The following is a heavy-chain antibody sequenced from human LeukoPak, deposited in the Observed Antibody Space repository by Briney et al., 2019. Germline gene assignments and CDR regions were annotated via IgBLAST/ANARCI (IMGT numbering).Heavy chain of an antibody. CDR1: GYTFTSYY. Sequence: ASVKVSCKASGYTFTSYYMHWVRQAPGQGLEWMGIINPSGGSTSYAQKFQGRDTMTRDTSTSTVYMELSSLRSEDTAVYYCAREPYRDGYNATLDYWGQGTLVTVSS. CDR3: AREPYRDGYNATLDY. V-gene: IGHV1-46*01. CDR2: INPSGGST. D-gene: IGHD5-24*01. J-gene: IGHJ4*02.